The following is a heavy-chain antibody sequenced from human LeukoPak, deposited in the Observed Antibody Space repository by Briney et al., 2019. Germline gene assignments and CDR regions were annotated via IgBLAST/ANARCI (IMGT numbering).Heavy chain of an antibody. CDR3: ARAQDTAMVVFDY. V-gene: IGHV4-30-2*01. D-gene: IGHD5-18*01. Sequence: SETLSLTCTVSGGSITSDYWSWIRQPPGKGLEWIGYIYHSGSTYYNPSLKSRVTISVDRSKNQFSLKLSSVTAADTAVYYCARAQDTAMVVFDYWGQGTLVTVSS. CDR2: IYHSGST. J-gene: IGHJ4*02. CDR1: GGSITSDY.